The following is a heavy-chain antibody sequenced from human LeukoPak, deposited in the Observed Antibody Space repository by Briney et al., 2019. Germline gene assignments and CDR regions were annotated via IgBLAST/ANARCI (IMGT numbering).Heavy chain of an antibody. D-gene: IGHD3-3*01. J-gene: IGHJ4*02. V-gene: IGHV1-69*13. CDR3: ARRHATGADDFWSGYFDY. CDR1: GGTFSSYA. CDR2: IIPIFGTA. Sequence: SVKVSCKASGGTFSSYAISWVRQAPGQGLEWMGGIIPIFGTANYAQKFQGRVTITADESMSTAYMELSSLRSEDTAVYYCARRHATGADDFWSGYFDYWGQGTLVTVSS.